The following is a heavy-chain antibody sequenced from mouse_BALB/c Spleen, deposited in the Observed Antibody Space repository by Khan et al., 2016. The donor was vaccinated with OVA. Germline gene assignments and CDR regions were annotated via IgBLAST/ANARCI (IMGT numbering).Heavy chain of an antibody. CDR3: AKIGYDYFAY. CDR1: GYAFSSYW. V-gene: IGHV1-80*01. Sequence: QVQLKESGAELVRPGSSVKISCKASGYAFSSYWMNWVKQRPGRGLEWIGQIYPGDGNTKYTGKFKGKVTLTADKSTNTAYMQLSSLTSEDSAVYFSAKIGYDYFAYWGQGTLVTVSA. D-gene: IGHD2-14*01. J-gene: IGHJ3*01. CDR2: IYPGDGNT.